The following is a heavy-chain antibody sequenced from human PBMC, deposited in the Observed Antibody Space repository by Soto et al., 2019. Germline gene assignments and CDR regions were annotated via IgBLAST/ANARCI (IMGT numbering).Heavy chain of an antibody. V-gene: IGHV1-46*01. J-gene: IGHJ4*02. CDR1: GYTFTSYY. CDR3: AREYYIYDYARGYDY. D-gene: IGHD3-16*01. CDR2: INPSGGST. Sequence: QVQLVQSGAEVKKPGASVKVSCKASGYTFTSYYMHWVRQAPGQGLEWMGIINPSGGSTSYAQKFQGRVTMTSDTSTSTVYMELSSLRSEDTAVYYCAREYYIYDYARGYDYWGQGTLVTVSS.